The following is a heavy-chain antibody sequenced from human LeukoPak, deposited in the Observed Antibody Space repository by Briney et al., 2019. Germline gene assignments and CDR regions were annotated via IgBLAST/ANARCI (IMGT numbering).Heavy chain of an antibody. CDR3: ARRSLWFGELSVYYFDY. Sequence: PSETLSLTCTVSGGSISSSGYYWGWIRQPPGKGLEWIGSIYYSGSTYYNPSLKSRVTISVDTSKNQFSLKLSSVTAADTAVYYCARRSLWFGELSVYYFDYWGQGTLVTVSS. J-gene: IGHJ4*02. D-gene: IGHD3-10*01. V-gene: IGHV4-39*01. CDR2: IYYSGST. CDR1: GGSISSSGYY.